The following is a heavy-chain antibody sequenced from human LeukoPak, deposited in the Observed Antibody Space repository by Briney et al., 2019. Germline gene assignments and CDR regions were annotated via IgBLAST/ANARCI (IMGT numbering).Heavy chain of an antibody. Sequence: GGSLRLSCAASGFTVSSNYMSWVRQAPGKGLEWVSVIYSGGSTYYADSVKGRFTISRHNYKNTLYLQMNSLRAEDTAVYYCARDLRIAAAEYYYGMDVWGQGTTVTVSS. CDR3: ARDLRIAAAEYYYGMDV. V-gene: IGHV3-53*04. D-gene: IGHD6-13*01. CDR1: GFTVSSNY. CDR2: IYSGGST. J-gene: IGHJ6*02.